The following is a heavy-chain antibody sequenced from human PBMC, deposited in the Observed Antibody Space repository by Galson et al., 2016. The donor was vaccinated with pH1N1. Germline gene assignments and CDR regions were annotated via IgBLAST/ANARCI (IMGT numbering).Heavy chain of an antibody. CDR3: ARDSYCAREVCYDPPL. Sequence: SLRLSCAASGFIVSRNYVSWVRQAPGKGLEWVSVISAGEITYYTGSVKGRFTISRDNSTNTVYLQMNSLRAEDTAVYYCARDSYCAREVCYDPPLWGQGTLVTVSS. CDR1: GFIVSRNY. J-gene: IGHJ4*02. V-gene: IGHV3-66*01. D-gene: IGHD2-8*02. CDR2: ISAGEIT.